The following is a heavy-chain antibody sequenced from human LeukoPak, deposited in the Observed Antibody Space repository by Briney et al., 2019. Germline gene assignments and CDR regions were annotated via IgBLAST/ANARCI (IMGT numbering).Heavy chain of an antibody. V-gene: IGHV4-4*07. D-gene: IGHD3-10*01. CDR1: GGSISSYY. J-gene: IGHJ5*02. CDR3: AREGLNMVRGVIPKEAWGWFDP. Sequence: SETLSLTCTVSGGSISSYYWSWIRQPAGKGLEWIGRIYTSGSTNYNPSLKSRVTISVDTYKNQFSLKLSSVTAADTAMYYCAREGLNMVRGVIPKEAWGWFDPWGQGTLVTVSS. CDR2: IYTSGST.